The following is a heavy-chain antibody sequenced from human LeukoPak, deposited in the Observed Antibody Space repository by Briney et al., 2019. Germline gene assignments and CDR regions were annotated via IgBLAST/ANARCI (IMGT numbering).Heavy chain of an antibody. D-gene: IGHD3-10*01. Sequence: SETLSLTCTVSGGSISSYYRSWIRQPPGKGLEWIGYIYYSGSTNYNPSLKSRVTISVDTSKNQFSLKLSSVTAADTAVYYCASRDSLLGALGYWGQGTLVTVSS. V-gene: IGHV4-59*01. CDR2: IYYSGST. J-gene: IGHJ4*02. CDR3: ASRDSLLGALGY. CDR1: GGSISSYY.